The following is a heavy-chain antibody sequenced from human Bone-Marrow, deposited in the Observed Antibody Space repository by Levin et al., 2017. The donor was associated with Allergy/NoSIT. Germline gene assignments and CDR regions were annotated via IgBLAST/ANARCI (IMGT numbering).Heavy chain of an antibody. J-gene: IGHJ4*02. Sequence: SCVASGFTFSNYGMHWVRQAPGKGLERVAVIWYDGGNKDYADSVKGRFTISRDNSKNTLYLQMDSLRAEDTAVYYCARDDSSGKPFDYWGQGTLVTVSS. D-gene: IGHD3-22*01. V-gene: IGHV3-33*01. CDR1: GFTFSNYG. CDR3: ARDDSSGKPFDY. CDR2: IWYDGGNK.